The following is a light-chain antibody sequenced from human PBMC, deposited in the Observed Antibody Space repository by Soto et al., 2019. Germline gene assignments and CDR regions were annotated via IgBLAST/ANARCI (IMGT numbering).Light chain of an antibody. CDR1: QRIRSF. J-gene: IGKJ4*01. CDR2: DAS. Sequence: DIQMTQSPSSLSASVGDRVTITCRASQRIRSFLNWYQQKPGKAPKLLIYDASSLQGGIPSRFSGSGSGTEFTLTISSLQPEDFATYYCQQTYSTHTFGGGTKVEIQ. V-gene: IGKV1-39*01. CDR3: QQTYSTHT.